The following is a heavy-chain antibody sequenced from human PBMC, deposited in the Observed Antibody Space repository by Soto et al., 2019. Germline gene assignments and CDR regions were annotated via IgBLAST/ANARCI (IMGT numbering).Heavy chain of an antibody. Sequence: GGSLRLSCAASGFTFSSYAMSWVRQAPGKGLEWVSAISGSGDSTYYADSVKGRLTISRDNSKNTLYLQMNSLRAEDTAVYYCARRGPGTYFDYWGQGTLVTVSS. CDR2: ISGSGDST. J-gene: IGHJ4*02. D-gene: IGHD6-13*01. CDR1: GFTFSSYA. V-gene: IGHV3-23*01. CDR3: ARRGPGTYFDY.